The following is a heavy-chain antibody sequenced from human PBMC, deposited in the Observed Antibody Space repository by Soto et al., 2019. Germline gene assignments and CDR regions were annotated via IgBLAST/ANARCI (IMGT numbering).Heavy chain of an antibody. Sequence: VASVKVSCKASGGTFSSYAISWVRQAPGQGLEWMGGIIPIFGTANYAQKFQGRVTITADESTSTAYMELSSLRSEDTAVYYCARGTGEQLVDVSPYYYYYYGMDVWGQGTTVTVSS. V-gene: IGHV1-69*13. CDR1: GGTFSSYA. CDR3: ARGTGEQLVDVSPYYYYYYGMDV. CDR2: IIPIFGTA. D-gene: IGHD6-6*01. J-gene: IGHJ6*02.